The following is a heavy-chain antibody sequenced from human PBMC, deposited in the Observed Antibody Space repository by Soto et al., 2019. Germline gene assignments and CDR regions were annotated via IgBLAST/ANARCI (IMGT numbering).Heavy chain of an antibody. J-gene: IGHJ3*02. CDR3: AKEGLWFGELADESAFDI. V-gene: IGHV3-23*01. Sequence: GGSLRLSCAASGFTFSSYAMSWVRQAPGKGLEWVSAISGSGGSTYYADSVKGRFTISRDNSKNTLYLQMNSLRAEDTAVYYCAKEGLWFGELADESAFDIWGQGTMVTVSS. CDR1: GFTFSSYA. CDR2: ISGSGGST. D-gene: IGHD3-10*01.